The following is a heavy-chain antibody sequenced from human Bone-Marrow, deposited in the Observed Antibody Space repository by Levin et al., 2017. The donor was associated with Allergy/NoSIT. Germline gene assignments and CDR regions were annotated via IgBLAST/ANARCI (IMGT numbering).Heavy chain of an antibody. CDR3: VRIDRAFPGAWF. V-gene: IGHV3-7*01. CDR2: IDRGGIEQ. Sequence: GESLKISCVVSGSTFNNYWMAWIRQTPGKGLEWVANIDRGGIEQNYVDSVKGRFTISRDNAKNSVSLQMTSLRAEDTALYHCVRIDRAFPGAWFWGQGTLVTVSS. J-gene: IGHJ4*02. D-gene: IGHD3-3*02. CDR1: GSTFNNYW.